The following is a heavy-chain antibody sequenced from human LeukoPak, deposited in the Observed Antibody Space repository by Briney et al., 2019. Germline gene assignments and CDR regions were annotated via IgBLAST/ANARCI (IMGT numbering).Heavy chain of an antibody. Sequence: SETLSLTCTVSGGSTTGYFWTWIRQPPGKGLEWIGYVYYSGRTSYNPSLKSRVTISVDTSKNQFSLKLSSVTAADTAVYYCARHKQRLRLGELSPWGQGTLVTVSS. CDR1: GGSTTGYF. CDR3: ARHKQRLRLGELSP. J-gene: IGHJ5*02. CDR2: VYYSGRT. V-gene: IGHV4-59*08. D-gene: IGHD3-16*02.